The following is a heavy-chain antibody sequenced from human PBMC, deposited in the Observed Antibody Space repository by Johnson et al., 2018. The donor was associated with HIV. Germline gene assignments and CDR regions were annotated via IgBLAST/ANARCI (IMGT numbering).Heavy chain of an antibody. D-gene: IGHD3-22*01. V-gene: IGHV3-30*04. J-gene: IGHJ3*02. Sequence: QVQLVESGGGVVQPGRSLRLSCAASGFTFSSYAMHWVRQAPGKGLEWVAVISYDGSNKYYADSVKGRFTISRDNSKNTLYLQMNSLKTEDTAVYYCTTYPNYYDNAFDIWGQGTMVTVSS. CDR1: GFTFSSYA. CDR2: ISYDGSNK. CDR3: TTYPNYYDNAFDI.